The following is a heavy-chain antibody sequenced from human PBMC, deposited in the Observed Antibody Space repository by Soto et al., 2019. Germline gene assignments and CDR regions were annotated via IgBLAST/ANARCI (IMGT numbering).Heavy chain of an antibody. V-gene: IGHV4-39*01. CDR2: IFYTGTT. CDR1: GGSVSYNSYY. J-gene: IGHJ4*02. D-gene: IGHD2-2*01. CDR3: ARLVEVAPVANV. Sequence: QLQLQESGPGLVKPSETLSLTCSVSGGSVSYNSYYWGWIRQPPGKGLEWVGGIFYTGTTYYNPSLKDRVSISVDTSKNSFSLNLTSVTAADTAVYFCARLVEVAPVANVWGQGALVTVSS.